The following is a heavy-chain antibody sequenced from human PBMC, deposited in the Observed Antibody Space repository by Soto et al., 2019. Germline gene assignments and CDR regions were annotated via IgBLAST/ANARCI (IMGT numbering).Heavy chain of an antibody. V-gene: IGHV1-69*12. CDR3: ARGSGWIYFQN. J-gene: IGHJ1*01. D-gene: IGHD6-19*01. Sequence: QVQLVQSGAEVKKPGSSVKVSCKTSGGTFNNSTISWVRQAPGQGLEWMGGIIPIFGTATYAQKFQGRVTIIADESTSSAYMELTSLRYDDTAVYYCARGSGWIYFQNWGQGTLVTVSS. CDR2: IIPIFGTA. CDR1: GGTFNNST.